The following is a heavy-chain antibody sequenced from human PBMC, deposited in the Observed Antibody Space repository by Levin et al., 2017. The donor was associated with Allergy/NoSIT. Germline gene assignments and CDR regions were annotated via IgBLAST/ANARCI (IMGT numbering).Heavy chain of an antibody. V-gene: IGHV1-2*02. Sequence: PVASVKVSCKASGYTFTDYYIHWVRRAPGEGLEWMGWLNPKSGGTNSAQKFQGRVSMTADTSINTAYMDVSGLRSDDTAVYYCATAGKWFGDSLYDFWGQGTLVSVSS. CDR2: LNPKSGGT. D-gene: IGHD3-10*01. CDR1: GYTFTDYY. CDR3: ATAGKWFGDSLYDF. J-gene: IGHJ4*02.